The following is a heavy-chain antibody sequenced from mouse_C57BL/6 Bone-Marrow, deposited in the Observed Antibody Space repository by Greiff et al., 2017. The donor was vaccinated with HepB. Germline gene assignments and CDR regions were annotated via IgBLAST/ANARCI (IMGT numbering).Heavy chain of an antibody. Sequence: EVQRVESGGGLVQPGGSLSLSCAASGFTFTDYYMSWVRQPPGKALEWLGFIRNKANGYTTEYSASVKGRFTISRDNSQSILYLQMNALRAEDSATYYCARYYYGSQYYYAMDYWGQGTSVTVSS. J-gene: IGHJ4*01. V-gene: IGHV7-3*01. D-gene: IGHD1-1*01. CDR1: GFTFTDYY. CDR3: ARYYYGSQYYYAMDY. CDR2: IRNKANGYTT.